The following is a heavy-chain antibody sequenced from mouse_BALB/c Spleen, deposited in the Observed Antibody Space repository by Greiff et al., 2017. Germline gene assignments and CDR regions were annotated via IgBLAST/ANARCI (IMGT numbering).Heavy chain of an antibody. CDR1: GYSITSDYA. Sequence: DVQLQESGPGLVKPSQSLSLTCTVTGYSITSDYAWNWIRQFPGNKLEWMGYISYSGSTSYNPSLKSRISITRDTSKNQFFLQLNSVTTEDTATYYCARGDVWGNRGLYAMDYWGQGTSVTVSS. J-gene: IGHJ4*01. CDR3: ARGDVWGNRGLYAMDY. V-gene: IGHV3-2*02. CDR2: ISYSGST. D-gene: IGHD2-1*01.